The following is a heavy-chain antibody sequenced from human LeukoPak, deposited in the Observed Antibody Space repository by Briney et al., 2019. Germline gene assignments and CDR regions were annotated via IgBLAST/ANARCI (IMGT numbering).Heavy chain of an antibody. CDR1: GGTFSSYA. Sequence: GASVKVSCKASGGTFSSYAISWVRQAPGQGLEWMGRIIPILGIANYAQKFQGRVTITADKSTSTAYMELSSLRSEDTAVYYCATDLLSPVVVAAFSYWGQGTLVTVSS. CDR2: IIPILGIA. CDR3: ATDLLSPVVVAAFSY. D-gene: IGHD2-15*01. V-gene: IGHV1-69*04. J-gene: IGHJ4*02.